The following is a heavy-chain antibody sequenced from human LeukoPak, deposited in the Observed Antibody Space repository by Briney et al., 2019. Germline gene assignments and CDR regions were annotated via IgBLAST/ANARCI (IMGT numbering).Heavy chain of an antibody. J-gene: IGHJ5*02. CDR2: IKQNGSEK. Sequence: SGGSLRLSCAASGFTFSSYWMSWVRQAPGKGLEWVANIKQNGSEKYYVDSVKGRFTISRDNAKNSLYLQMNSLRAEDTAVYYCARTGTPYYDFWSGYHNWFDPWGQGTLVTVSS. D-gene: IGHD3-3*01. V-gene: IGHV3-7*01. CDR1: GFTFSSYW. CDR3: ARTGTPYYDFWSGYHNWFDP.